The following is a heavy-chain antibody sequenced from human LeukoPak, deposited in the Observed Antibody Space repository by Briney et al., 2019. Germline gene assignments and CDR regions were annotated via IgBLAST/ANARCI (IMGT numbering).Heavy chain of an antibody. J-gene: IGHJ6*03. V-gene: IGHV4-59*11. CDR1: DGPIRSHY. Sequence: SDTLSLTCTVSDGPIRSHYWTWIRQSPIKGLEWIGDISDSGSTKYNPSLRSRVTISIDTSRSQFSLRLSSVTAADTAAYYCGRDALVGFLSYYYIDVWGKGITVTVSS. D-gene: IGHD3-10*01. CDR3: GRDALVGFLSYYYIDV. CDR2: ISDSGST.